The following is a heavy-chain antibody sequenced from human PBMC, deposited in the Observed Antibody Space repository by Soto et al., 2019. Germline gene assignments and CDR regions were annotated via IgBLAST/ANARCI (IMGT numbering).Heavy chain of an antibody. D-gene: IGHD2-2*01. J-gene: IGHJ5*02. CDR1: GGSFSGYY. V-gene: IGHV4-34*01. CDR2: INHSGST. Sequence: PSETLSLTCAVYGGSFSGYYWSWIRQPPGKGLEWIGEINHSGSTNYNPSLKSRVTISVDTSKNQFSLKLSSVTAADTAVYYCARDRMPSRYCSSTSCYLPARGHNWFDPWGQGTLVTVSS. CDR3: ARDRMPSRYCSSTSCYLPARGHNWFDP.